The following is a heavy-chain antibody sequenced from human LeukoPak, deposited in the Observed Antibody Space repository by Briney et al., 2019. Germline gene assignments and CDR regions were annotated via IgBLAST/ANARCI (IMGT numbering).Heavy chain of an antibody. CDR3: VRYYYYYYYMDV. Sequence: SETLSLTCTVSDYSISSGFFWGWVRQSPGKGLEWIGNIYRTGSTNYHPSLKSRVTISVDTSKNQFSLKLSSVTAADTAVYYCVRYYYYYYYMDVWGKGTTVTISS. V-gene: IGHV4-38-2*02. CDR1: DYSISSGFF. J-gene: IGHJ6*03. CDR2: IYRTGST.